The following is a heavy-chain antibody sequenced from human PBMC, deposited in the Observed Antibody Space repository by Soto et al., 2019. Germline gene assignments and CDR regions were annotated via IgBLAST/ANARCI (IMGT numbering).Heavy chain of an antibody. CDR3: AKDHCGGDDCPLDV. D-gene: IGHD2-21*02. Sequence: GGSLRLSCAASGFTFSSYAMSWVRQAPGKGLEWVSAISGSGGSTYYADSVKGRFTISRDNSKNTLYRQMNSLRAEDTAVYYCAKDHCGGDDCPLDVWGQGTLVTVSS. CDR1: GFTFSSYA. CDR2: ISGSGGST. V-gene: IGHV3-23*01. J-gene: IGHJ4*02.